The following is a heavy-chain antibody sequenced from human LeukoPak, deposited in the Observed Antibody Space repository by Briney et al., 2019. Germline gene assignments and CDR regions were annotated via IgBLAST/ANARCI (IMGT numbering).Heavy chain of an antibody. J-gene: IGHJ4*02. V-gene: IGHV4-39*07. CDR2: IYYSGST. Sequence: SETLSLTCTVSGGSISSSSYYWGWIRQPPGKGLEWIGSIYYSGSTYYNPSLKSRVTISVDTSKNQFSLKLSSVTAADTAVYYCARDGLRSSSWNGGYSGPLDYWGQGTLVTVSS. CDR1: GGSISSSSYY. CDR3: ARDGLRSSSWNGGYSGPLDY. D-gene: IGHD6-13*01.